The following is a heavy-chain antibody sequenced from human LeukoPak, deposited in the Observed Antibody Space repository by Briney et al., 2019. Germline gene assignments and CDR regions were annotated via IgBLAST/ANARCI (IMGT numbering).Heavy chain of an antibody. CDR3: ARGRYGSGPKNAFDI. CDR1: GGSISSYY. V-gene: IGHV4-59*12. Sequence: SETLSLTCTVSGGSISSYYWSWIRQPPGKGLEWIGYIYYSGSTNYNPSLKSRVTISVDTSKNQFSLKLSSVTAADTAVYYCARGRYGSGPKNAFDIWGQGTMVTVSS. D-gene: IGHD3-10*01. J-gene: IGHJ3*02. CDR2: IYYSGST.